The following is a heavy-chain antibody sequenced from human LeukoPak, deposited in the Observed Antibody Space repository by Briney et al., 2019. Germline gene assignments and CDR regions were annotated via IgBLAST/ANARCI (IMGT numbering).Heavy chain of an antibody. J-gene: IGHJ5*02. V-gene: IGHV4-59*01. CDR3: ARRPRDCSGGSCYSGNNWFDP. CDR2: IYYSGST. CDR1: GGSISSYY. D-gene: IGHD2-15*01. Sequence: PSETLSLTCTVSGGSISSYYWSWIRQPPGKGLEWIGYIYYSGSTNYNPSLKSRVTISVDTSKNQFSLKLSSVTAADTAVYYCARRPRDCSGGSCYSGNNWFDPWGQGTLVTVSS.